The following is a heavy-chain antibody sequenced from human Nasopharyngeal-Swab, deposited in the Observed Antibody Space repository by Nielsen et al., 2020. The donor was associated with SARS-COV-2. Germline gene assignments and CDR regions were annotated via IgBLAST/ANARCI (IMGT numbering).Heavy chain of an antibody. V-gene: IGHV4-30-4*01. CDR2: IHQSGST. CDR3: ARERTAPGTLYYFDY. J-gene: IGHJ4*02. Sequence: WSRQSPGKGLEWMGFIHQSGSTTYSPSLKSRLTMSVDTSKNQFSLKLTSVTAADTALYYCARERTAPGTLYYFDYWGQGTPVTVSS. D-gene: IGHD1/OR15-1a*01.